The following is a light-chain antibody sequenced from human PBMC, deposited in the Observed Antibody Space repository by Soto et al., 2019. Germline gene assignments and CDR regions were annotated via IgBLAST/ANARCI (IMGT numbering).Light chain of an antibody. V-gene: IGKV1-12*01. CDR2: AAS. CDR1: QDIQKW. J-gene: IGKJ4*01. CDR3: QQYYNSVLT. Sequence: DIQMTQSPSFVSASVGDTINITCRASQDIQKWLAWYQQKPGKAPKVLIYAASNLESGVSSRFSGSGSGTDFTLTISSLQPEDSASYYCQQYYNSVLTFGGGTKVEIK.